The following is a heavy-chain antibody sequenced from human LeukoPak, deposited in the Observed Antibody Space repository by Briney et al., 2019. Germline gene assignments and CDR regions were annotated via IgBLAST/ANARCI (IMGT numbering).Heavy chain of an antibody. CDR2: IIPIFGTA. CDR1: GGTFISYA. D-gene: IGHD2-15*01. Sequence: ASVKVSCKASGGTFISYAISWVRQAPGQGLEWMGRIIPIFGTANYAQKFQGGVTITTDESTSTAYMELSSLRSEDTAVYYCARDTRADCSGGSCYPLYYYYYMDVWGKGTTVTVSS. V-gene: IGHV1-69*05. J-gene: IGHJ6*03. CDR3: ARDTRADCSGGSCYPLYYYYYMDV.